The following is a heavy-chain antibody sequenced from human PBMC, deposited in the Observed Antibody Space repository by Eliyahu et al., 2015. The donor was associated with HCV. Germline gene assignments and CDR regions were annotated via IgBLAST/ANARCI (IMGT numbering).Heavy chain of an antibody. J-gene: IGHJ4*02. Sequence: EVQLVESGGGLVQPGRSLRLXCXASGFSFGXYAMGWVRQAPGKGLEWVGFIRSKAYGGTTEYAASVKGRFTISRVDSKTIAYLQMNSLKTEDTAVYYCTRDGRRADYWGQGTLVTVSS. V-gene: IGHV3-49*04. CDR1: GFSFGXYA. CDR3: TRDGRRADY. CDR2: IRSKAYGGTT.